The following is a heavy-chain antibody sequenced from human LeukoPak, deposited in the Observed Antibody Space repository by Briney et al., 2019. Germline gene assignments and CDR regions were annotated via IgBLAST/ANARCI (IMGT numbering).Heavy chain of an antibody. V-gene: IGHV3-20*04. D-gene: IGHD2-2*01. CDR1: GFPFSSYA. CDR3: AREMVPAASRYYYYYMDV. CDR2: INWNGGST. Sequence: GGSLRLSCAASGFPFSSYAMTWVRQAPGKGLEWVSGINWNGGSTGYADSVKGRFTISRDNAKNSLYLQMNSLRAEDTALYYCAREMVPAASRYYYYYMDVWGKGTTVTVSS. J-gene: IGHJ6*03.